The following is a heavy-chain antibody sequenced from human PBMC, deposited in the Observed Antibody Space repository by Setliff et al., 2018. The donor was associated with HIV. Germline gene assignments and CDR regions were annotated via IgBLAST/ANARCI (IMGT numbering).Heavy chain of an antibody. CDR3: ARDKGPNLLDY. CDR1: GFTFSRYW. CDR2: INQDGGQK. V-gene: IGHV3-7*01. J-gene: IGHJ4*02. D-gene: IGHD2-8*01. Sequence: GGPLRLSCADSGFTFSRYWMSWVRQAPGKGLEWVASINQDGGQKYYVDSVKGRFTISRDNAKNSLYLQMNSLRAEDTAVYYCARDKGPNLLDYWGQGTLVTVSS.